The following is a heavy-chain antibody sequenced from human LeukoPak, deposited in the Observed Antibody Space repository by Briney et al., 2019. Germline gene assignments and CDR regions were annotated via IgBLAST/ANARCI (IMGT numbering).Heavy chain of an antibody. CDR3: ARDGDSSGYYPSDY. CDR2: ISAYNGNT. J-gene: IGHJ4*02. CDR1: GYTFTSYG. V-gene: IGHV1-18*01. Sequence: ASVKVSCKASGYTFTSYGISWVRQAPGQGLEWVGWISAYNGNTNYAQKLQGRVTMTTDTSTSTAYMELRSLRSDDTAVYYCARDGDSSGYYPSDYWGQGTLVTVSS. D-gene: IGHD3-22*01.